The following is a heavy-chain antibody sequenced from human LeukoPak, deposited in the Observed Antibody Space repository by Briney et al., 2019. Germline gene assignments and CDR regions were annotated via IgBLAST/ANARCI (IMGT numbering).Heavy chain of an antibody. CDR2: ISYDGSNK. CDR1: GFTFSSYA. D-gene: IGHD3-22*01. CDR3: ARDGMDGYYYDSSGYYGPGYFDY. V-gene: IGHV3-30-3*01. Sequence: GGSLRLSCAASGFTFSSYAMHWVRQAPGKGLEWVAVISYDGSNKYYADSVKGRFTISRDNSKNTLYLQMNSLRAEDTAVYYCARDGMDGYYYDSSGYYGPGYFDYWGQGTLVTVPS. J-gene: IGHJ4*02.